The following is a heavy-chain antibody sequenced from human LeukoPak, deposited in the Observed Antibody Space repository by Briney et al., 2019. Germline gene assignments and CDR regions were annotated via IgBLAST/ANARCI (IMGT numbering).Heavy chain of an antibody. Sequence: SETLSLTCAVSGGSISSSNWWSWVRQPPGKGLEWIGEIYHSGSTNYNPSLKSRVTISADTSKNQFSLKLDSVTAADTAVYYCARDNPPTVTNNWYFDLWGRGTLVTVSS. CDR1: GGSISSSNW. D-gene: IGHD4-17*01. J-gene: IGHJ2*01. V-gene: IGHV4-4*02. CDR3: ARDNPPTVTNNWYFDL. CDR2: IYHSGST.